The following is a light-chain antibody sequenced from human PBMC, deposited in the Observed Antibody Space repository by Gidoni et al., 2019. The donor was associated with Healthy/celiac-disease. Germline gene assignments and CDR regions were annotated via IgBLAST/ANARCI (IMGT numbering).Light chain of an antibody. CDR3: AAWDDSLNGYV. V-gene: IGLV1-36*01. J-gene: IGLJ1*01. Sequence: QSVLTQPPPVSEAPRQRVTISCSGSSSNIGNNAVNWYQQLPGKASKLLIYYDDLLPSGVSDRFSGSESGTSVSLAISGLQSEDEADYYCAAWDDSLNGYVFGTGTKVTVL. CDR2: YDD. CDR1: SSNIGNNA.